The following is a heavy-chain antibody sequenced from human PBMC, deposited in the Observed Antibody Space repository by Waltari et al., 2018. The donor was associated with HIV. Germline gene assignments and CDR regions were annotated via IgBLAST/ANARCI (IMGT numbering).Heavy chain of an antibody. CDR2: IIPIFGTA. CDR1: GGTFSSYA. V-gene: IGHV1-69*01. CDR3: ARAFSTYYYDSSGYYYTGEAFDY. D-gene: IGHD3-22*01. Sequence: QVQLVQSGAEVKKPGSSVKVSCKASGGTFSSYAISWVRQAPGQGLEWMGGIIPIFGTANYAQKFQGRVTITADESTSTAYMELSSLRSEDTAVYYCARAFSTYYYDSSGYYYTGEAFDYWGQGTLVTVSS. J-gene: IGHJ4*02.